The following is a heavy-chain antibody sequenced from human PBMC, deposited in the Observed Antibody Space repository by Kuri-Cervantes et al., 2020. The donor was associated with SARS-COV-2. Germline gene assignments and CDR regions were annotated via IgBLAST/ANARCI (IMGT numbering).Heavy chain of an antibody. J-gene: IGHJ4*02. V-gene: IGHV3-30-3*01. Sequence: GESLKISCAASGFTFSSYAMRWVRQAPGKGLEWVAVISYDGSNKYYADSVKGRFTISRDNSKNTLYLQMNSLRAEDTAVYYCARVMMYGGFLGRPLAYWGQGTLVTVSS. CDR3: ARVMMYGGFLGRPLAY. D-gene: IGHD2-8*01. CDR2: ISYDGSNK. CDR1: GFTFSSYA.